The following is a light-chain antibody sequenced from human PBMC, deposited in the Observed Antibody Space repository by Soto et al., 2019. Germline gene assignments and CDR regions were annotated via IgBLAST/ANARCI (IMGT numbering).Light chain of an antibody. CDR1: QSVSNNY. V-gene: IGKV3-20*01. CDR3: QQYGSSGT. J-gene: IGKJ1*01. Sequence: RSPATRALSLGKAATRSCRASQSVSNNYLAWYQQKPGQAPRLLIYGASNRATGIPDRFSGSGSGTNFTLTISRLEPEDFAVYYCQQYGSSGTFGQGTKVEIK. CDR2: GAS.